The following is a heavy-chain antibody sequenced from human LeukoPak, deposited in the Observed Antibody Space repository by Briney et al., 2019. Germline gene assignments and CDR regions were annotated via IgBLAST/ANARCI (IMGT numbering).Heavy chain of an antibody. CDR3: ARASVTTVTTVNWFDP. Sequence: PSETLSLTCTVSGGSISSYYWSWIRRPPGKGLEWIGYIYYSGSTNYNPSLKSRVTISVDTSKNQFSLKLSSVTAADTAVYYCARASVTTVTTVNWFDPWGQGTLVTVSS. CDR1: GGSISSYY. CDR2: IYYSGST. V-gene: IGHV4-59*01. J-gene: IGHJ5*02. D-gene: IGHD4-17*01.